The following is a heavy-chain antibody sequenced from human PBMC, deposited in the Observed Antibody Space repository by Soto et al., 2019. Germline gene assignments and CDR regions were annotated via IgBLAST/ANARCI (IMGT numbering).Heavy chain of an antibody. CDR1: GFTFSSYA. Sequence: VQLLESGGALVQPGGSLRLSVAASGFTFSSYAMSWVRRAPGKGLEWVSAISGSGGSTYYADSVKGRFTISRDNSKNTLYLQMNSLRAEDTAVYYCAKPRLLRFLEWLPGGYFDLWGRGTLVTVSS. V-gene: IGHV3-23*01. CDR3: AKPRLLRFLEWLPGGYFDL. CDR2: ISGSGGST. J-gene: IGHJ2*01. D-gene: IGHD3-3*01.